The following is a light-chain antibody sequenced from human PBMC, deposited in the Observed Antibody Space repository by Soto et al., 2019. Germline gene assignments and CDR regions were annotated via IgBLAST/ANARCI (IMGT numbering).Light chain of an antibody. CDR2: DAS. Sequence: DIQMTQSPSTQSTSVGYKVTITFRASQSISSWLAWYQQKPGKAPKLLIYDASSLESGVPSRFSGSGSGTEFTLTISSLQPDDFATYYCQQYNSYSWTFGQGTKVDI. CDR3: QQYNSYSWT. CDR1: QSISSW. V-gene: IGKV1-5*01. J-gene: IGKJ1*01.